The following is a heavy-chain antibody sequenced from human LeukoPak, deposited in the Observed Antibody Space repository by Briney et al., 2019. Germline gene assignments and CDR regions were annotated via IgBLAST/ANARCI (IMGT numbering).Heavy chain of an antibody. CDR3: ARGGRGIRTARRFTPGNWFDP. Sequence: PSETLSLTCTVSGGSISSGDYYWSWIRQPPGRGLERIGEINHTGSTNYNPSLKSRVTISVDTSKNQFSLKLNSLTAADTAVYHCARGGRGIRTARRFTPGNWFDPWGQGTLVTISS. J-gene: IGHJ5*02. D-gene: IGHD1-1*01. CDR2: INHTGST. CDR1: GGSISSGDYY. V-gene: IGHV4-39*07.